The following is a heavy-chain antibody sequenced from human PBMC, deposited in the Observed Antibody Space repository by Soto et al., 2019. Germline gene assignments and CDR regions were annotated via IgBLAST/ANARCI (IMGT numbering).Heavy chain of an antibody. CDR2: IYPGDSDT. V-gene: IGHV5-51*03. D-gene: IGHD7-27*01. J-gene: IGHJ6*03. CDR3: ARLLGTSSYYYYMDV. Sequence: EVQLVQSGAEVKKPGESLKISCKGSGYSFTSYWIGWLRQMPGKGLEWMGIIYPGDSDTRYSPSFQGQVTISADKSISTAYLQWSSLKASDTAMYYCARLLGTSSYYYYMDVWGKGTTVTVSS. CDR1: GYSFTSYW.